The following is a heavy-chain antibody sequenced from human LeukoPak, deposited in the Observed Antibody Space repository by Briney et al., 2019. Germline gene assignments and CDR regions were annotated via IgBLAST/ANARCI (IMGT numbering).Heavy chain of an antibody. CDR2: VYTSGST. V-gene: IGHV4-61*02. J-gene: IGHJ4*02. CDR1: GGSISSSSYY. Sequence: NPSETLSLTCTVSGGSISSSSYYWSWIRQAAGKGLEWIGRVYTSGSTNYNPSLESRVTISVDTSKNQISLNLSSVTAADTAVYYCAGGVTIVRGTSKHFDYWGQGTLVTVSS. CDR3: AGGVTIVRGTSKHFDY. D-gene: IGHD3-10*01.